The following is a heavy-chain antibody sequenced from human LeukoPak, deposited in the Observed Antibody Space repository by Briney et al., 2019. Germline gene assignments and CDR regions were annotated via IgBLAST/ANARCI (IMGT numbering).Heavy chain of an antibody. CDR3: ARDIGSSGYLYRYYYYGMDV. CDR1: GFTFSSYA. D-gene: IGHD3-22*01. Sequence: GGSLRLSCAASGFTFSSYALSWVRQAPGRGLEWVSAISGSGGSTYYADSVKGRFTISRDNSKNTLYLQMNSLRAEDTAVYYCARDIGSSGYLYRYYYYGMDVWGQGTTVTVSS. J-gene: IGHJ6*02. CDR2: ISGSGGST. V-gene: IGHV3-23*01.